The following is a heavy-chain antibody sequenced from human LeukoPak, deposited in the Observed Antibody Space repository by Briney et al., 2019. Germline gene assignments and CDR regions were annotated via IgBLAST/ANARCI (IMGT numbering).Heavy chain of an antibody. CDR3: VRVFGYSYGYFDY. CDR1: GFTFDDYA. Sequence: GGSLRLSCAASGFTFDDYAMHWVRQAPGKGLERVSGISWNSGSIGYADSVKGRFTISRDNAKNSLYLQMNSLRVEDTALYYCVRVFGYSYGYFDYWGQGTLVTVSS. D-gene: IGHD5-18*01. V-gene: IGHV3-9*01. J-gene: IGHJ4*02. CDR2: ISWNSGSI.